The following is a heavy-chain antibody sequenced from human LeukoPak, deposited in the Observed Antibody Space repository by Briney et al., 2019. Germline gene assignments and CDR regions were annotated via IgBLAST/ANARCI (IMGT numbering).Heavy chain of an antibody. CDR2: FGTSGIT. Sequence: PGGSLRLSCVVSEFTFSNYAMSWVRQAPGKELEWVSTFGTSGITYYADSVKGRFTISRDNSKNTLYLQMNSLRAEDTAVYYCAKDKIHCTNGVCLNYFDYWGQGTLVTVSS. D-gene: IGHD2-8*01. CDR3: AKDKIHCTNGVCLNYFDY. CDR1: EFTFSNYA. V-gene: IGHV3-23*01. J-gene: IGHJ4*02.